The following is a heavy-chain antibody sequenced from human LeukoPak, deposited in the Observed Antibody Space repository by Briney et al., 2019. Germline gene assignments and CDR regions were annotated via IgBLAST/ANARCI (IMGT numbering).Heavy chain of an antibody. V-gene: IGHV4-59*12. CDR2: IYYTGSA. D-gene: IGHD3-3*02. CDR3: ARQRADRIFGVVMGFGLDY. Sequence: SETLSLTCTVSGGPFCSYYWSWIRQPPGKGLEWIGYIYYTGSANYNPSLKSRVTMSVDTSKNQFSLKLSSVTAADTAVYYCARQRADRIFGVVMGFGLDYWGRGTLVTVSS. J-gene: IGHJ4*02. CDR1: GGPFCSYY.